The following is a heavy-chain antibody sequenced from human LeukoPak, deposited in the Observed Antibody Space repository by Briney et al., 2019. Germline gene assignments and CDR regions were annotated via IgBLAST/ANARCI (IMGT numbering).Heavy chain of an antibody. Sequence: SETPSLTCTVSGGSISSYYWSWIRQPPGKGLEWIGYIYYSGSTNYNPSLKSRVTISVDTSKNQFSLKLSSVTAADTAVYYCARGVGSGSYYGIDYWGQGTLVTVSS. CDR3: ARGVGSGSYYGIDY. CDR2: IYYSGST. V-gene: IGHV4-59*12. D-gene: IGHD3-10*01. J-gene: IGHJ4*02. CDR1: GGSISSYY.